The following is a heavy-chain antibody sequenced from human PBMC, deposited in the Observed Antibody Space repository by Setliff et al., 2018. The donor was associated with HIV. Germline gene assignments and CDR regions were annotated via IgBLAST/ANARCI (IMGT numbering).Heavy chain of an antibody. Sequence: GESLKISCKASGYNFISYYIGWVRQMPGKGLEWMGIIYPGDSATSYSPSFQGQVTISADKSITTAYLQWSSLKASDTAMYYCARHGLAGTPWDNWFDPWGQGTLVTVSS. CDR3: ARHGLAGTPWDNWFDP. J-gene: IGHJ5*02. V-gene: IGHV5-51*01. D-gene: IGHD1-1*01. CDR2: IYPGDSAT. CDR1: GYNFISYY.